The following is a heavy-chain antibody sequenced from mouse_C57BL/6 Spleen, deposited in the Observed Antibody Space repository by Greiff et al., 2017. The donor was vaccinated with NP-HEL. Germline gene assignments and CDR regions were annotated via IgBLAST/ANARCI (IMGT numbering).Heavy chain of an antibody. J-gene: IGHJ1*03. CDR1: GYTFTSYW. D-gene: IGHD1-1*01. CDR3: ARDYGSSYRYFDV. Sequence: VQLQQPGAELVKPGASVKLSCKASGYTFTSYWMHWVKQRPGQGLEWIGMIHPNSGSTNYNEKFKSKATLTVDKSSSTAYMQLSSLTSEDSAVYYCARDYGSSYRYFDVWGTGTTVTVSS. V-gene: IGHV1-64*01. CDR2: IHPNSGST.